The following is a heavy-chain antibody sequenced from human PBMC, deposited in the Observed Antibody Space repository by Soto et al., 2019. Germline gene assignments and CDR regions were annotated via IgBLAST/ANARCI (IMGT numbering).Heavy chain of an antibody. CDR3: TRGPRSTSTGTGAF. CDR2: INDDGIST. Sequence: PGGSLRLSCAASGFTFSMYWMHWVRQVPGKGPEGVSRINDDGISTNYADSVKGRFTISRDNAKNTLYLQMNALRVEDTAVYYCTRGPRSTSTGTGAFWGQGTLVTVSS. V-gene: IGHV3-74*01. D-gene: IGHD1-1*01. CDR1: GFTFSMYW. J-gene: IGHJ4*02.